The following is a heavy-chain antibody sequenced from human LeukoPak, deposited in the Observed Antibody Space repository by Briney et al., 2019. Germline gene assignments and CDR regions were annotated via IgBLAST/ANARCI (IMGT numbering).Heavy chain of an antibody. CDR3: AKDDYGDYYSQGFFDY. J-gene: IGHJ4*02. CDR1: GFIFSSYA. Sequence: GGSLRLSCAASGFIFSSYAMSWVRQAPGKGLEWVSAISAGGDSTYYPDSVKGRFTISRDNSKKTLYLQMNSLRAEDTAVYYCAKDDYGDYYSQGFFDYWGQGTLVTVSS. D-gene: IGHD4-17*01. CDR2: ISAGGDST. V-gene: IGHV3-23*01.